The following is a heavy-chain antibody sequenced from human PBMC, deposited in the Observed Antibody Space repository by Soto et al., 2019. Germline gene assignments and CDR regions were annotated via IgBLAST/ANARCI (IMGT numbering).Heavy chain of an antibody. Sequence: QVQLVESGGGVVQPGRSLRLSCAASGFTFSSYGMHWVRQAPGKGLEWVAVIWYDGSNKYYADSVKGRFTISRDNSKNTLYLQMNSRRAEDTAVYYCARERASGWYRFGNPAAFDYWGQGTLVTVSS. CDR3: ARERASGWYRFGNPAAFDY. CDR2: IWYDGSNK. D-gene: IGHD6-19*01. J-gene: IGHJ4*02. V-gene: IGHV3-33*01. CDR1: GFTFSSYG.